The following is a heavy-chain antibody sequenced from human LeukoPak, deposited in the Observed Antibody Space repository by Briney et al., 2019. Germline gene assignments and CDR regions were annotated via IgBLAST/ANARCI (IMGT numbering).Heavy chain of an antibody. D-gene: IGHD3-22*01. CDR2: INPNSGGK. CDR1: GYTFTGYY. CDR3: AREDYYDSSGYYKNQEYFQH. J-gene: IGHJ1*01. V-gene: IGHV1-2*02. Sequence: AGVTVSCKASGYTFTGYYMHWVRQAPGQGLEWMGWINPNSGGKNYAQKFQGRVTMTRDTSISTAYMELSRLRSDDTAVYYCAREDYYDSSGYYKNQEYFQHWGQGTLVTVSS.